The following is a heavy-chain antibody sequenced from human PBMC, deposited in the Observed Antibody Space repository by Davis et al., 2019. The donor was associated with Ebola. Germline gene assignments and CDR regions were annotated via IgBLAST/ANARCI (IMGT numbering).Heavy chain of an antibody. CDR2: ISSISSHT. J-gene: IGHJ4*02. Sequence: PAGSLRLSCAASGFTFSDYYMSWTRQAPGEGLEWSSYISSISSHTNYANSEKGRFTISRDNDKNSLYLQMNTLRAEDTDVYYCARDIVGATVADYWGQGTLVTVSS. CDR3: ARDIVGATVADY. V-gene: IGHV3-11*06. CDR1: GFTFSDYY. D-gene: IGHD1-26*01.